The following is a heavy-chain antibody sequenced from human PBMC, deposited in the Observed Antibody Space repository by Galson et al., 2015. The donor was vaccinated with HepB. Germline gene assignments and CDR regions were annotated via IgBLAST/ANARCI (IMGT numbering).Heavy chain of an antibody. Sequence: SLRLSCAASGFTFSSYGMHWVRQAPGKGLEWVAVISYDGSNKYYADSVKGRFTISRDNSKNTLYLQMNSLRAEDTAVYYCAKASTMPGIAPDEGGMDVWGQGTTVTVSS. V-gene: IGHV3-30*18. CDR2: ISYDGSNK. CDR1: GFTFSSYG. CDR3: AKASTMPGIAPDEGGMDV. J-gene: IGHJ6*02. D-gene: IGHD6-25*01.